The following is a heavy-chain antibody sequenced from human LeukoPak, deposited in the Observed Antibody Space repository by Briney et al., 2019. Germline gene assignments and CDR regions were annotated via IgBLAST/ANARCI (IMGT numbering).Heavy chain of an antibody. V-gene: IGHV5-51*01. Sequence: GESLKISCKGSGYSFTSYWIGWVRQMPGKGLEWMGIIYPGDSDTRYSPSFQGQVTISADKSISTAYLQWSSLKASDTAMYYCARTYYYDSSGCPPEYYFDYWGQGTLVTVSS. CDR3: ARTYYYDSSGCPPEYYFDY. D-gene: IGHD3-22*01. CDR2: IYPGDSDT. CDR1: GYSFTSYW. J-gene: IGHJ4*02.